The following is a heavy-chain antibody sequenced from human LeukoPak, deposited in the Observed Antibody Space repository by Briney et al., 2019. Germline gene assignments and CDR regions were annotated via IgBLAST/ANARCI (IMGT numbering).Heavy chain of an antibody. D-gene: IGHD3-10*01. Sequence: SETLSLTCTVSGGSISSYYWSWIRQPAGKGLEWIGRIYTSGSTNYNPSLKSRVTMSVDTSKNQFSLKLSSVTAADTAVYYCARDGSMMRPYYYGSGSYYYAFDIWGQGTMVTVSS. J-gene: IGHJ3*02. CDR3: ARDGSMMRPYYYGSGSYYYAFDI. CDR1: GGSISSYY. CDR2: IYTSGST. V-gene: IGHV4-4*07.